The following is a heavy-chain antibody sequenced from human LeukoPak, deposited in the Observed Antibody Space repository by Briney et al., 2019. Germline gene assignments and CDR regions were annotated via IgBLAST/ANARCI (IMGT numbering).Heavy chain of an antibody. CDR1: GGSISSGDYY. Sequence: PSETLSLTCTVSGGSISSGDYYWSWIRQPPGKGLEWIGYIYYSGSTYYNPSLKSRVTISVDTSKNQFSLKLTSVTAADTAVYYCARQLYRHDYGDLDAFEIWGQGTMVTVSS. V-gene: IGHV4-30-4*01. CDR3: ARQLYRHDYGDLDAFEI. D-gene: IGHD4-17*01. J-gene: IGHJ3*02. CDR2: IYYSGST.